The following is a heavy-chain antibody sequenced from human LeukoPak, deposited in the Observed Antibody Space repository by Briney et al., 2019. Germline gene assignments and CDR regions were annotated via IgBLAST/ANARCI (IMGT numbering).Heavy chain of an antibody. CDR3: ARGRLKRVPFTKVAGALDY. CDR2: IGTYNGNT. D-gene: IGHD6-19*01. Sequence: ASVKVSCKASGYTFRNYGITWVRPAPGQGLEWMGWIGTYNGNTDYAQKFQGRVIMTADTSTTTAHMELRSLRSDDTAVYYCARGRLKRVPFTKVAGALDYWGQGTRVTVSS. J-gene: IGHJ4*02. CDR1: GYTFRNYG. V-gene: IGHV1-18*01.